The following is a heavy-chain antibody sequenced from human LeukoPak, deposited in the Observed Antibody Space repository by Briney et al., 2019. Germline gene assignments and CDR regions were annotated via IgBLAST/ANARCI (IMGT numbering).Heavy chain of an antibody. CDR1: GFTLRHYG. J-gene: IGHJ4*02. CDR2: IWYDSSKK. Sequence: SLRLSCATSGFTLRHYGMHWVRQAPGKGLKWVAIIWYDSSKKYYADSVRGRFTISKDDSKNTLYLQMDSLRADDTAVYYCAIYNPGVGPDDCGQGTLVIVSS. D-gene: IGHD5-24*01. CDR3: AIYNPGVGPDD. V-gene: IGHV3-33*01.